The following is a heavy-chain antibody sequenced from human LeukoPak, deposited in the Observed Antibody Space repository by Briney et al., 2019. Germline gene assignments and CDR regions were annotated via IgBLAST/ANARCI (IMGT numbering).Heavy chain of an antibody. D-gene: IGHD3-22*01. Sequence: GGSLRLSCAASGFTFSSYWMSWVRQAPGKGLEWVANIKQDGSEKYYVDSVKGRFTISRDNAKNSLYLQMNSLRAEDTAVYYCARVRYYYDSSAYVEYFDYWGQGTLVTVSS. V-gene: IGHV3-7*01. CDR2: IKQDGSEK. J-gene: IGHJ4*02. CDR3: ARVRYYYDSSAYVEYFDY. CDR1: GFTFSSYW.